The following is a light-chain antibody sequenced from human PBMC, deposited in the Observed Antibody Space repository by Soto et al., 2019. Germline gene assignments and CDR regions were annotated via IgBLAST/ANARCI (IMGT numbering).Light chain of an antibody. V-gene: IGKV1-5*03. CDR2: KAS. Sequence: DSQLTQSPSFLSASVGDRVTIPCRASQSISSWLAWYQQKPGKAPKLLIYKASSLESGVPSRFSGSGSGTEFTLTISSLQPDDFATYYCQQYNSYLWTFGQGTKVDIK. J-gene: IGKJ1*01. CDR1: QSISSW. CDR3: QQYNSYLWT.